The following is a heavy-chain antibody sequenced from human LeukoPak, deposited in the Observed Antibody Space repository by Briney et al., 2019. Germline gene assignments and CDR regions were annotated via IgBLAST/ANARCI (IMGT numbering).Heavy chain of an antibody. Sequence: SETLSLTCTVSGGSISSYYWSWIRQPPGKGLEWIGYIYYTGDSNSNPSLKSRVAISLDTSKNQFSLKLRSVTAADTAVYYCARHEFASPFDSWGPGTLVTVSS. CDR2: IYYTGDS. CDR3: ARHEFASPFDS. D-gene: IGHD2-21*01. J-gene: IGHJ5*01. CDR1: GGSISSYY. V-gene: IGHV4-59*08.